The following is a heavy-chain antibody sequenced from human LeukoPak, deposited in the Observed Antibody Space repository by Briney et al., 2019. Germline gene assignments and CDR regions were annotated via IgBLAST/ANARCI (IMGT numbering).Heavy chain of an antibody. CDR2: ISYDGNNK. D-gene: IGHD2-15*01. J-gene: IGHJ4*02. Sequence: GRSLRLSCAASGFTFSSYAMHWVRQAPGKGQECVAVISYDGNNKFHADSVRGRLTISRDNSKSTLYLQMNSLRDEDTAVYYCARADIVAVVAAAALDYWGQGTLVTVSS. CDR1: GFTFSSYA. V-gene: IGHV3-30*04. CDR3: ARADIVAVVAAAALDY.